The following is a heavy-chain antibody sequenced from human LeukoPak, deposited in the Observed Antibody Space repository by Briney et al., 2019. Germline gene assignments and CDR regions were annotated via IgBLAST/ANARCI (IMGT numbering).Heavy chain of an antibody. V-gene: IGHV1-2*02. J-gene: IGHJ4*02. CDR1: GYTFTSYY. CDR2: INPNSGGT. Sequence: ASVKVSCKASGYTFTSYYMHWVRQAPGQGLEWMGWINPNSGGTNYAQKFQGRVTMTRDTSISTAYMELSRLRSDDTAVYYCARGYSGYDLGFFDYWGQGTLVTVSS. CDR3: ARGYSGYDLGFFDY. D-gene: IGHD5-12*01.